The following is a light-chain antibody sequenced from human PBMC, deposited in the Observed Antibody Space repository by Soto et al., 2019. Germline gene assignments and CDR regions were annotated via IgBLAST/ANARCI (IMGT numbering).Light chain of an antibody. Sequence: IVMMQSPPTLSVSPGESVTLSCRASQLFTSNLAWYQHKPGQPPRLLIYGVSTRDTGVPDRLSGSASGTEFTLTISSLQSEDFAVYHCQQYKNWPRTCGQGTRLEI. CDR1: QLFTSN. CDR3: QQYKNWPRT. V-gene: IGKV3-15*01. J-gene: IGKJ5*01. CDR2: GVS.